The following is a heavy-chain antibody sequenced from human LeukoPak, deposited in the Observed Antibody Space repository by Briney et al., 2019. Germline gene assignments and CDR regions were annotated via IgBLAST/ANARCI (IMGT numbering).Heavy chain of an antibody. CDR1: GGTFSSYA. J-gene: IGHJ6*02. D-gene: IGHD2-2*01. V-gene: IGHV1-69*04. CDR3: ARAYIVVVPAANYYYYGMDV. Sequence: SVKVSCNASGGTFSSYAISWVRQAPGQGLEWMGRIIPILGIANYAQKFQGRVTITADKSTSTAYMELSSLRSEDTAVYYCARAYIVVVPAANYYYYGMDVWGQGTTVTVSS. CDR2: IIPILGIA.